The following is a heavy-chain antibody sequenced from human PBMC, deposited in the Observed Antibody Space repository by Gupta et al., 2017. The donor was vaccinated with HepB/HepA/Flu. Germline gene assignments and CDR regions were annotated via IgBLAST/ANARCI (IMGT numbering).Heavy chain of an antibody. V-gene: IGHV4-39*01. Sequence: QLPLQASGPALVKPSETLSPTCSVSAGSLSSSRYYCCGVRQPPGKGLEGIGSIYSSGSTYYNPSLKSRVTISVDTSKNQFSLKLSSVTAADTAVYYCASPSGGGYDSIRTVTTRGFDYWGQGTLVTVSS. CDR1: AGSLSSSRYY. D-gene: IGHD4-17*01. J-gene: IGHJ4*02. CDR2: IYSSGST. CDR3: ASPSGGGYDSIRTVTTRGFDY.